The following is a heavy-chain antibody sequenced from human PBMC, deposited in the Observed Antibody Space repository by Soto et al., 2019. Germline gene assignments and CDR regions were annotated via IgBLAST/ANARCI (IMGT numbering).Heavy chain of an antibody. CDR2: TYYRSKWYN. Sequence: QSQTLSLTCAISGDSVSSNSAAWNWIRQSPSRGLEWLGRTYYRSKWYNDYAVSVKSRITINPDTSKNQFSLQLNSVTPEDTAVYYCAREEWGLYYYGSGSHFDYWGQGTLVTVS. CDR1: GDSVSSNSAA. J-gene: IGHJ4*02. D-gene: IGHD3-10*01. V-gene: IGHV6-1*01. CDR3: AREEWGLYYYGSGSHFDY.